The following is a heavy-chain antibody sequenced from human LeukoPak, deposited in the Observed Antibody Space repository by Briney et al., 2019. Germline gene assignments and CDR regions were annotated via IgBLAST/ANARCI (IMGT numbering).Heavy chain of an antibody. V-gene: IGHV1-69*05. CDR3: ARGNSYGESLDY. CDR2: IIPIFGTA. CDR1: GGTFSSYA. D-gene: IGHD5-18*01. J-gene: IGHJ4*02. Sequence: SVKVSCKASGGTFSSYAISWVRQAPGQGLEWIGRIIPIFGTANYAQKFQGRVTITTDESTSTAYMELSSLRSEDTAVYYCARGNSYGESLDYWGQGTLVTVSS.